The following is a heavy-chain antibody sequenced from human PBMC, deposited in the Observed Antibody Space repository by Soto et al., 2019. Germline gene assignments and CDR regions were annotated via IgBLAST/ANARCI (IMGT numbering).Heavy chain of an antibody. CDR2: IKQDGSEK. CDR3: AREGEQWLAKWFDP. V-gene: IGHV3-7*01. J-gene: IGHJ5*02. Sequence: GGSLRLSCAASGFTFSTYWMSWVRQAPGKGLEWVANIKQDGSEKYYVDSVKGRFTISRDNAKSSLFLQMNSLRAEDTAVYYCAREGEQWLAKWFDPWGQGTLVTVSS. D-gene: IGHD6-19*01. CDR1: GFTFSTYW.